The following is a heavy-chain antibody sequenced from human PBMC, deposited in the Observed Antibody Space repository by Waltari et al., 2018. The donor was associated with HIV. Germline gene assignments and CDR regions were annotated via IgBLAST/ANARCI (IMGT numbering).Heavy chain of an antibody. Sequence: STSGMCVSWIRQSPGKALEWLARIDWDGDRYYSPSLKTRLTISKDTSKNQVVLTMTNMDPVETATYYCARSTAPAPSYNLDYWGQGMLVTVSS. D-gene: IGHD1-20*01. CDR3: ARSTAPAPSYNLDY. J-gene: IGHJ4*02. V-gene: IGHV2-70*11. CDR1: STSGMC. CDR2: IDWDGDR.